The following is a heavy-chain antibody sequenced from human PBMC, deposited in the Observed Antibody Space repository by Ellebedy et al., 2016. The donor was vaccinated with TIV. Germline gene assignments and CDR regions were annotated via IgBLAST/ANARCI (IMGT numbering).Heavy chain of an antibody. V-gene: IGHV3-74*01. CDR3: ARHFWSGYG. D-gene: IGHD3-3*01. Sequence: GESLKISXAASGFTLSSYWMHWVRQAPGKGLVWVSRINSDGSSTSYADSVKGRFTISRDNAKNTLYLQMNSLRAEDTAVYYCARHFWSGYGWGQGTLVTVSS. CDR1: GFTLSSYW. J-gene: IGHJ4*02. CDR2: INSDGSST.